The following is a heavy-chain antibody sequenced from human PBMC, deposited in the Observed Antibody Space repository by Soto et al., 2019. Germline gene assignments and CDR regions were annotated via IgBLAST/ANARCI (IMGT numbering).Heavy chain of an antibody. CDR2: MYHSGIT. J-gene: IGHJ6*02. CDR1: GYSIRSGYF. Sequence: SETLSLTCAVSGYSIRSGYFWGWIRQPPGKGLEWSGSMYHSGITYYNLSLKSRVTISVDTSKNQLSLKLSCATAGATAVYYCARSMYSTSAQLYYGMDVGGQGTTVTVSS. D-gene: IGHD6-6*01. V-gene: IGHV4-38-2*01. CDR3: ARSMYSTSAQLYYGMDV.